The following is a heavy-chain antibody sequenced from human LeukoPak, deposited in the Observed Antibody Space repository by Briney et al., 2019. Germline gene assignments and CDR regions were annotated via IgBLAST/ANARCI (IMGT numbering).Heavy chain of an antibody. Sequence: PGGSLRLSCAASGFSFSDSYMSWIRQAPGKGLEWVSYISTSGGTIYYADSVKGRFTISRDNSKNTLYLQMNSLRAEDTAVYYCARDLRAQGSAWSGLYYYYMDVWGKGTTVTVSS. CDR3: ARDLRAQGSAWSGLYYYYMDV. CDR2: ISTSGGTI. D-gene: IGHD3-3*01. CDR1: GFSFSDSY. J-gene: IGHJ6*03. V-gene: IGHV3-11*01.